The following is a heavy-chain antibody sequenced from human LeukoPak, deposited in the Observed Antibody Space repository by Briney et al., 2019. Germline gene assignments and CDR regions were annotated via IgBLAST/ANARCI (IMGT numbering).Heavy chain of an antibody. CDR2: IYYSGNT. J-gene: IGHJ3*02. CDR1: GGSVSSGNYY. CDR3: AGVYGGIDAFDM. D-gene: IGHD4-23*01. Sequence: PSETLSLTCTVSGGSVSSGNYYWSWIRQPPGKGLEWIGDIYYSGNTKYSPSLKSRVSISRDTSKNQFSLKLSSVTAADTAVYYCAGVYGGIDAFDMWGQGTMVTVSS. V-gene: IGHV4-61*01.